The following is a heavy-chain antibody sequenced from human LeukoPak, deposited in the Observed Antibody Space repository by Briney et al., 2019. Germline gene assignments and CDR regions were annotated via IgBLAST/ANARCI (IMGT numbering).Heavy chain of an antibody. Sequence: PGGSLRLSCAASGFSFSSYAKHWVRRASGKGLEWLSFVSSDGGEKYYADSVKGRFTISRDNSKDTLYLQLSGLRVEDTAVYYCAREHGRSGYFDYWGQGTLVSVSS. V-gene: IGHV3-30*19. D-gene: IGHD3-22*01. CDR3: AREHGRSGYFDY. CDR1: GFSFSSYA. J-gene: IGHJ4*02. CDR2: VSSDGGEK.